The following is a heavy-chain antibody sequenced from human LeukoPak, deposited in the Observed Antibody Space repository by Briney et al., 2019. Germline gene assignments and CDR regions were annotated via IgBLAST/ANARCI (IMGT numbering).Heavy chain of an antibody. CDR2: LYIGGNT. D-gene: IGHD5-18*01. V-gene: IGHV3-NL1*01. CDR3: MTAAGYNFGQY. CDR1: GFTFSSYG. Sequence: GGSLRLSCAASGFTFSSYGMHWVRQAPGKGLEWVSALYIGGNTYYADSVRGRFTISRDNSKNTLYLQMNSLRAEDTAIYYCMTAAGYNFGQYWGQGTLVTVSS. J-gene: IGHJ4*02.